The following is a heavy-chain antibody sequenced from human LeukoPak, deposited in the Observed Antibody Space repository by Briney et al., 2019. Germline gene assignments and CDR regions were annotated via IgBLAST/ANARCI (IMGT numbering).Heavy chain of an antibody. CDR2: INHSGST. Sequence: SETLSLTCAVYGGSFSGYYWSWIRQPPGKGLEWIGEINHSGSTNYNPSLKSRVTISVDTSKNQFSLKLSSVTAADTAVYYCARGRSNYYGMDVWGQGTTVTVSS. D-gene: IGHD1-26*01. CDR1: GGSFSGYY. J-gene: IGHJ6*02. CDR3: ARGRSNYYGMDV. V-gene: IGHV4-34*01.